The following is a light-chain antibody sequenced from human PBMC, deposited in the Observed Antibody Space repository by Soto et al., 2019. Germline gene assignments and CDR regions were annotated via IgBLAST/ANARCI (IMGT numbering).Light chain of an antibody. CDR2: AAS. J-gene: IGKJ3*01. CDR1: QSVSSN. CDR3: QQYHNWPRT. Sequence: EVVMTQSPATLSVSPGERATLSCRASQSVSSNLAWYQQKAGQAPRLLIYAASTRATGIPARFSGSGSGTEFTLTISSLQSEDFAVYYCQQYHNWPRTFGPGTKVAI. V-gene: IGKV3-15*01.